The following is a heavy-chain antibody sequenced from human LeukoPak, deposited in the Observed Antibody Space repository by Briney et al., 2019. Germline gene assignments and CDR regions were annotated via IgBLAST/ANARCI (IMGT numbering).Heavy chain of an antibody. CDR3: AREHSGSYYQSVSFDY. Sequence: PGGALRLSRAASGFTFSSYSMNWVRQAPGKGLEWVSSISSSSSYIYYADSVKGRFTISRDNSKNTLYLQMNSLRAEDTAVYYCAREHSGSYYQSVSFDYWGQGTLVTVSS. J-gene: IGHJ4*02. CDR1: GFTFSSYS. V-gene: IGHV3-21*01. CDR2: ISSSSSYI. D-gene: IGHD1-26*01.